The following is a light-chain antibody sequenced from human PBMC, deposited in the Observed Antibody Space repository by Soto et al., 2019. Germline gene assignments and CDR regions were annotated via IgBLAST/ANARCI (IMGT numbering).Light chain of an antibody. CDR3: QSYDSSLSGSRA. CDR1: SSNIGAGYD. CDR2: GNS. Sequence: QSVLTQPPSVSGAPGQRVTISCTGSSSNIGAGYDVHWYQQLPGTAHKLLIYGNSNRPSGVPDRFSGSKSGTSASLAITGLLAEDEADYYCQSYDSSLSGSRAFGGGTKLTVL. J-gene: IGLJ3*02. V-gene: IGLV1-40*01.